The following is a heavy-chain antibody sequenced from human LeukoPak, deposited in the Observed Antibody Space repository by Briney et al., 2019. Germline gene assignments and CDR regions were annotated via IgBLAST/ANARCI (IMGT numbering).Heavy chain of an antibody. CDR3: ARGRDGYPAPEFDY. J-gene: IGHJ4*02. Sequence: SENLSLTCTVSGGSVSSGSYYWSWIRQPPGKGLEWIGYIYNSGSTKYNPSLKSRVIISVDTSKNQFSLKMSSVTAADTAVYYCARGRDGYPAPEFDYWGQGTLVTVSS. D-gene: IGHD5-24*01. V-gene: IGHV4-61*01. CDR2: IYNSGST. CDR1: GGSVSSGSYY.